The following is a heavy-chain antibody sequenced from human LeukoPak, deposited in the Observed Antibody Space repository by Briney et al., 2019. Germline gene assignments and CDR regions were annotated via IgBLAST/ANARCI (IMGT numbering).Heavy chain of an antibody. V-gene: IGHV3-23*01. J-gene: IGHJ6*03. CDR2: ISIDGGRT. D-gene: IGHD6-25*01. Sequence: GRSLRLSCAAPGSTFSSYAMSWVGQAPGKGPEWVSTISIDGGRTYYADSVKGRFTVSRDTSKNTLYLQMNSLRAEDTAVYYCARKGIGSSRYQNMDVWGKGATVTVSS. CDR1: GSTFSSYA. CDR3: ARKGIGSSRYQNMDV.